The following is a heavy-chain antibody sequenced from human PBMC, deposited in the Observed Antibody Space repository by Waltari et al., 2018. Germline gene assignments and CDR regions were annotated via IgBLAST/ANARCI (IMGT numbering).Heavy chain of an antibody. J-gene: IGHJ4*02. D-gene: IGHD2-8*02. CDR3: ATGGRPDY. CDR1: GGSISSYNYF. Sequence: QLQLQESGPGLVKPSEPLSLTCTVFGGSISSYNYFWGWIRQPPGKGLEWIGNIFHSGSTYYNPSLKSRVTISVDTSKNQFSLKLSSVTAADTAVYYCATGGRPDYWGQGTLVTVSS. CDR2: IFHSGST. V-gene: IGHV4-39*01.